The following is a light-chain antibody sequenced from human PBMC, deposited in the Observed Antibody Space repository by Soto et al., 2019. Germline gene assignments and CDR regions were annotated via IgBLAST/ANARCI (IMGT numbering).Light chain of an antibody. V-gene: IGKV3-20*01. J-gene: IGKJ1*01. CDR2: GTS. CDR1: QSVSSSY. CDR3: QQYGSSSWT. Sequence: NLFAPPPGAPSPSPGGKGTPSRRARQSVSSSYLAWYQQKPGQAPRLLIYGTSSRATAIPDRFSGSGSGTDFTLTISRLEPEDFAVYYCQQYGSSSWTFGQGTKVDIK.